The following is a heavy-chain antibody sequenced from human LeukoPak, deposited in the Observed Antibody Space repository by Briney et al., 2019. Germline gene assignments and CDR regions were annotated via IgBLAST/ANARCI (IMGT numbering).Heavy chain of an antibody. CDR3: ARARRGVVGAREVDY. CDR1: GFTFSDYY. J-gene: IGHJ4*02. D-gene: IGHD1-26*01. CDR2: ISSGGSTI. V-gene: IGHV3-11*04. Sequence: GGSLRLSCAASGFTFSDYYMSWIRQAPGKGLEWVSYISSGGSTIYYADSVKGRFTISRDNAKNSLYLQMNSLRAEDTAVYYCARARRGVVGAREVDYWGQGTLVTVSS.